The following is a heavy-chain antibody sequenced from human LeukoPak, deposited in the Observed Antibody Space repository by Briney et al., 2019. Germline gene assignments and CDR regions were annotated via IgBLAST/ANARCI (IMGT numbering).Heavy chain of an antibody. J-gene: IGHJ4*02. CDR3: ARVRWLQPKYYFDY. CDR2: INSDGSST. D-gene: IGHD5-24*01. Sequence: PGGSLRLSCAASGFTFSSHWMHWVRQAPGKGLVWVSRINSDGSSTSYADSVKGRFTISRDNAKNTLYLQMNSLRAEDTAVYYCARVRWLQPKYYFDYWGQGTLVTVSS. V-gene: IGHV3-74*01. CDR1: GFTFSSHW.